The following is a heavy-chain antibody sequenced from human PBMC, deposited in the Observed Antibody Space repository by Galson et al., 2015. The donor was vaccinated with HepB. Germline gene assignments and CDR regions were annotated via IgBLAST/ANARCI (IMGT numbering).Heavy chain of an antibody. CDR2: IKSKTDGGTT. Sequence: LRLSCAASGFTFSNAWMSWVRQAPGKGLEWVGRIKSKTDGGTTDYAAPVKGRFTISRDDSKNTLYLQMNSLKTEDTAVYYCTTGGMGYYGSGAHYYYYYGMDVWGQGTTVTVSS. D-gene: IGHD3-10*01. CDR1: GFTFSNAW. V-gene: IGHV3-15*01. J-gene: IGHJ6*02. CDR3: TTGGMGYYGSGAHYYYYYGMDV.